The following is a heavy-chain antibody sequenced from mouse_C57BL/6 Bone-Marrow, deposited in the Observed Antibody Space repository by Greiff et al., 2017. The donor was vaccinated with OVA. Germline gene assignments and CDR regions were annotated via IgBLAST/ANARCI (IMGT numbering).Heavy chain of an antibody. CDR2: ISSGGDYI. CDR1: GFTFSSYA. J-gene: IGHJ2*01. D-gene: IGHD1-1*01. CDR3: TREAYGSDFDD. V-gene: IGHV5-9-1*02. Sequence: EVKLMESGEGLVKPGGSLKLSCAASGFTFSSYAMSWVRQTPEKRLEWVAYISSGGDYIYYADTVKGRFTISRDNARNTLYLQMSSLKSEDTAMYYCTREAYGSDFDDWGQGTTLTVSS.